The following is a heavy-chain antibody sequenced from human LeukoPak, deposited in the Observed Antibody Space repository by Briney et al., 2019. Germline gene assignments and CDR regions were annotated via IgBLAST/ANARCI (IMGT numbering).Heavy chain of an antibody. Sequence: GGSLRLSCAASGFKFDDYAMHWVRRAPGKGLEWVALITWDGGSTFYADSVKGRFTISRDNSENSLYLQMNSLRNEDTALYYCAKVREKIYHFWGQGTLVTVSS. D-gene: IGHD1-14*01. J-gene: IGHJ1*01. CDR3: AKVREKIYHF. CDR2: ITWDGGST. V-gene: IGHV3-43*02. CDR1: GFKFDDYA.